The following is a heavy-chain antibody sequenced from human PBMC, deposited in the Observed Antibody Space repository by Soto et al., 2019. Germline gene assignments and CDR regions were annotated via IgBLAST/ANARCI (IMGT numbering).Heavy chain of an antibody. CDR1: GFDFGDYY. Sequence: GGSLRLSCTGSGFDFGDYYMSWIRQAPGKGLEWVSYIDSGDGTTYYTDSVKGRFAISRDNAKKTVYLQMSSLRVEDTALYYCVRPYYSSSWFPFDRWGQGTLVTVSS. J-gene: IGHJ4*02. V-gene: IGHV3-11*01. D-gene: IGHD6-13*01. CDR3: VRPYYSSSWFPFDR. CDR2: IDSGDGTT.